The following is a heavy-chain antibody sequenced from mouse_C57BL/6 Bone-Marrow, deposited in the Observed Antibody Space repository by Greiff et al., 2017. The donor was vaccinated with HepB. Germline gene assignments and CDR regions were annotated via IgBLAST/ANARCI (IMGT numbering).Heavy chain of an antibody. CDR2: IRLKSDNYAT. J-gene: IGHJ2*01. CDR1: GFTFSNYW. D-gene: IGHD2-4*01. Sequence: EVKLQESGGGLVQPGGSMKLSCVASGFTFSNYWMNWVRQSPEKGLEWVAQIRLKSDNYATHYAESVKGRFTISRDDSKSSVYLQMNNLRAEDTGIYYCTLPLYYDYDYFDYWGQGTTLTVSS. V-gene: IGHV6-3*01. CDR3: TLPLYYDYDYFDY.